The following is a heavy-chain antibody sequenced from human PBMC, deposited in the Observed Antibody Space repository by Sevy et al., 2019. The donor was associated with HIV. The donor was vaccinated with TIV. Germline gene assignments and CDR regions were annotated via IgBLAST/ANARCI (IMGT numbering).Heavy chain of an antibody. CDR1: GGTFSSYA. D-gene: IGHD5-18*01. CDR2: IIPIFGTE. V-gene: IGHV1-69*13. J-gene: IGHJ4*02. CDR3: ARGITSMFGGGYYFDY. Sequence: ASVKVSCKASGGTFSSYAISWVRQAPGQGLEWMGGIIPIFGTENYAQKFQRRVTITADESTSTTYMELSSLRSEDTAVYFCARGITSMFGGGYYFDYWGQGTLVTVSS.